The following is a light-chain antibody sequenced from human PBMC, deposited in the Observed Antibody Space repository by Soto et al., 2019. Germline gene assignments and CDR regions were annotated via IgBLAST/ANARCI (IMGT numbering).Light chain of an antibody. CDR2: DAS. J-gene: IGKJ1*01. V-gene: IGKV1-5*01. CDR1: QSFTNW. CDR3: QQYNDYWWT. Sequence: DIQLTQSPSTLSASVGDRVTITCRASQSFTNWLAWYQQKPGKAPNLLIYDASSLESGVPSGFSGSGSGTEFTLTISSLQPDDFATYYCQQYNDYWWTFGQGTKVDIK.